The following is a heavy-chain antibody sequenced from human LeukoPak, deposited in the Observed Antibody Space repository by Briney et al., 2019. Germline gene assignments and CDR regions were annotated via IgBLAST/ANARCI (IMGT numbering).Heavy chain of an antibody. D-gene: IGHD3-10*01. CDR2: IYTSGST. Sequence: SQTLSLTCTVSGGSISSGSYYWSWIRQPAGKGLEWIGRIYTSGSTNYNPSLKSRVTISVDTSKNQFSLKLSSVTAADTAVYYCARFSMVRGVINYGMDVWGQGTTVTVSS. CDR1: GGSISSGSYY. J-gene: IGHJ6*02. V-gene: IGHV4-61*02. CDR3: ARFSMVRGVINYGMDV.